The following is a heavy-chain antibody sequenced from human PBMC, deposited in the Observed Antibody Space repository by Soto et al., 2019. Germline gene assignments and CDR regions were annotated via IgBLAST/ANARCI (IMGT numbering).Heavy chain of an antibody. D-gene: IGHD2-2*01. J-gene: IGHJ5*02. V-gene: IGHV4-31*03. CDR1: GGSISSGGYY. CDR3: ARDQEGYCISTSCYGGWFDP. CDR2: IYYSGST. Sequence: QVQLQESGPGLVKPSQTLSLTGTVSGGSISSGGYYWSWIRQHPGKGLEWIGYIYYSGSTYYNPYLVGGVTISVDTSKNQFSLKLSSVTAADTAVYYCARDQEGYCISTSCYGGWFDPWGQGTLVTVSS.